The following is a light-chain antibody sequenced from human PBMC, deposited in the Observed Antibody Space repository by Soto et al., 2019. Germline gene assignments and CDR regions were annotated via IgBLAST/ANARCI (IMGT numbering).Light chain of an antibody. V-gene: IGKV1-8*01. CDR3: QQYYSYPLT. CDR1: QGISSY. Sequence: AIRMTQSPSSLSASTGDRVTITCRASQGISSYLAWYQQKPGKAPKLLIYAASTLQSGVPSGFSGSGSGTDFTLTISCLQSEDFATYYCQQYYSYPLTFGGGTKVDIK. J-gene: IGKJ4*01. CDR2: AAS.